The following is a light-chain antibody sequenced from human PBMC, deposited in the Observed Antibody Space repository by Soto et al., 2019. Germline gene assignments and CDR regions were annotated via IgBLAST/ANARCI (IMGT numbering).Light chain of an antibody. J-gene: IGKJ5*01. CDR3: HSRA. CDR2: DAS. Sequence: EMHVAQSPSRLSENVGDRVTITCRASQSISSWLAWYQQKPGRAPKLLIYDASTLESGVPSRFSGSGSETEFTLTISRLQPDDFATSSCHSRAFAQGTLLAIK. CDR1: QSISSW. V-gene: IGKV1-5*01.